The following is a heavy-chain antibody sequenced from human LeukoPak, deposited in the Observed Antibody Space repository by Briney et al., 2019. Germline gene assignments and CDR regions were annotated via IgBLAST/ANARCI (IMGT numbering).Heavy chain of an antibody. Sequence: SETLSLTCTVSGGSISSSSYYWGWIRQPPGKGLEWIGSIYCSGSTYYNPSLKSRVTISVDTSKNQFSLKLSSVTAADTAVYYCARHGDIVVVPAAGFDYWGQGTLVTVSS. CDR1: GGSISSSSYY. CDR2: IYCSGST. CDR3: ARHGDIVVVPAAGFDY. V-gene: IGHV4-39*01. D-gene: IGHD2-2*01. J-gene: IGHJ4*02.